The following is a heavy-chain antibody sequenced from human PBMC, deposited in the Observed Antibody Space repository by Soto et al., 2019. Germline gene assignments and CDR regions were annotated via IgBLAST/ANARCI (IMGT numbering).Heavy chain of an antibody. Sequence: QVQLVQSGAEVKKPGASVKVSCKASGNTFPTYDINWVRQATGQGLEWMGWMNINSGKTAYAQKFQGRFTMTRNSSISTVYMELSSLRSDDTAVYYCSKGYAMDVRGQGTTVIVSS. CDR1: GNTFPTYD. CDR2: MNINSGKT. J-gene: IGHJ6*02. CDR3: SKGYAMDV. V-gene: IGHV1-8*01.